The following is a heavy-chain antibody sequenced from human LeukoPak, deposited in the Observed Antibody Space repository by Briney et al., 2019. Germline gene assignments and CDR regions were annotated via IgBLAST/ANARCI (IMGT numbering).Heavy chain of an antibody. CDR2: ISYDGSDK. CDR3: ARGGHNYYGMDV. Sequence: GGSLRLSCAASGFTFSSYWMSWVRQAPGKGLEWVAVISYDGSDKYYADSVKGRFTISRDNSKNTLYLQMNSLRAEDTAVYYCARGGHNYYGMDVWGQGTTVTVSS. J-gene: IGHJ6*02. CDR1: GFTFSSYW. D-gene: IGHD1-26*01. V-gene: IGHV3-30-3*01.